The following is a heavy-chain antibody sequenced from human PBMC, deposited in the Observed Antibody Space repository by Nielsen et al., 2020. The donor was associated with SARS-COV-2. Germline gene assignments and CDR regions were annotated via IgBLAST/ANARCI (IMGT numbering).Heavy chain of an antibody. CDR2: ISWNSGSI. V-gene: IGHV3-9*01. J-gene: IGHJ3*02. D-gene: IGHD1-7*01. Sequence: SLKISCAASGFTFDDYAMHWVRQAPGKGLEWVSGISWNSGSIGYADSVKGRFTISRDNAKNSLYLQMNSLRAEDTAVYYCARDPDNWNYDAFDIWGQGTMVTVSS. CDR1: GFTFDDYA. CDR3: ARDPDNWNYDAFDI.